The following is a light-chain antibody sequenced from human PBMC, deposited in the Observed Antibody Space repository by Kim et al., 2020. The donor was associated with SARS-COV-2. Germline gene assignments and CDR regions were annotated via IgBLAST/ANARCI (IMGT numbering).Light chain of an antibody. CDR1: QSVSIY. V-gene: IGKV3-15*01. CDR2: RAS. Sequence: VSPGEAATLSCRASQSVSIYLAWFQQKPGQAPRLLIYRASTRASDAPARFSGSGSGTEFSLTISSLQSEDSAVYYCQQYTNWPMYTFGQGTKLEI. J-gene: IGKJ2*01. CDR3: QQYTNWPMYT.